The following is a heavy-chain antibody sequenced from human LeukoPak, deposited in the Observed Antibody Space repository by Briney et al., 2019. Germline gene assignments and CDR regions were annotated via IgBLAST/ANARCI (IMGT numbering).Heavy chain of an antibody. V-gene: IGHV3-30*02. D-gene: IGHD4-17*01. Sequence: PGGSLRLSCAASGFTFSSYGMHWVRQAPGKGLEWVAFIRYDGSNKYCADSVKGRFTISRDNSKNTLYLQMNSLRAEDTAVYYCAAPPTASIGYWGQGTLVTVSS. CDR3: AAPPTASIGY. CDR1: GFTFSSYG. CDR2: IRYDGSNK. J-gene: IGHJ4*02.